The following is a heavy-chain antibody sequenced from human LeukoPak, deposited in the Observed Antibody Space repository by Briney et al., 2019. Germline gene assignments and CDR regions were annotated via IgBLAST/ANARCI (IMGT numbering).Heavy chain of an antibody. Sequence: SETLSLTCTVSGGSVSSGSYYWSWIRQPPGKGLEWIGYIYYSGSTNYNPSLKSRVTISVDTSKNQFSLKLSSVTAADTAVYYCAREGFLWGSGSYRLDYWGQGTLVTVSS. CDR2: IYYSGST. D-gene: IGHD3-10*01. CDR3: AREGFLWGSGSYRLDY. J-gene: IGHJ4*02. CDR1: GGSVSSGSYY. V-gene: IGHV4-61*01.